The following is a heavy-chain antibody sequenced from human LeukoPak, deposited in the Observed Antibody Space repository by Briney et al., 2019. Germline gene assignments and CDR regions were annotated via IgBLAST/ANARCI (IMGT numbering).Heavy chain of an antibody. Sequence: ASVKVSCKASGYTFTNYYIHWVRQAPGQGLEWMGIINPSGGSTNYAQKFQGRVTMTTDTSTITVYMEVSSLRSEDTVVYYCARWRTTYLDYWGQGTLVTVSS. CDR1: GYTFTNYY. V-gene: IGHV1-46*01. D-gene: IGHD1/OR15-1a*01. CDR2: INPSGGST. CDR3: ARWRTTYLDY. J-gene: IGHJ4*02.